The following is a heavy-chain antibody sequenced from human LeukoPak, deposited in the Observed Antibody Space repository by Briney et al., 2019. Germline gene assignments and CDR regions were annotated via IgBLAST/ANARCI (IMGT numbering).Heavy chain of an antibody. CDR3: ARDPSNSSGYHAHFGS. V-gene: IGHV1-18*01. Sequence: ASVKVSCKASGYTFTHHGISWVRQAPGQGLEWMGWISCYNGDTMYAQNVQGRVTMTTETSTRTAYIELRSLRSDDTAMYYCARDPSNSSGYHAHFGSWGQGTLVTVSS. CDR2: ISCYNGDT. J-gene: IGHJ4*02. D-gene: IGHD3-22*01. CDR1: GYTFTHHG.